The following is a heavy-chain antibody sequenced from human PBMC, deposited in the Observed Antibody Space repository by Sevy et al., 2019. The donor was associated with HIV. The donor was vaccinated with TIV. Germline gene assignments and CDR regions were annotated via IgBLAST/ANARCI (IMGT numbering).Heavy chain of an antibody. CDR2: FDPEDGET. CDR1: GSTLSQLS. J-gene: IGHJ4*02. CDR3: ATTKHYYDSSGYPFDY. Sequence: ASVKVSCKVSGSTLSQLSMHWVRQAPGKGLERMGSFDPEDGETIYAQKFQGRLTMTEDTSTDTAYMELSSLRSEDTAVYYCATTKHYYDSSGYPFDYWGQGTLVTVSS. D-gene: IGHD3-22*01. V-gene: IGHV1-24*01.